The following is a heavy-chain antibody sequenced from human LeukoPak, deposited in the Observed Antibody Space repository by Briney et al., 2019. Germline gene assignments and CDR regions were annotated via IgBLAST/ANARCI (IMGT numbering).Heavy chain of an antibody. D-gene: IGHD1-26*01. CDR1: GFTVSSNY. CDR2: IYSGDIT. Sequence: GGSLRLSCAASGFTVSSNYMSWVRQAPGKGLEWVSVIYSGDITYYADSVKGRFTISRDNSKNTLYLQMNSLRAEDTAVYYCASSGVVGATDDYYYYGMEVWGQGTMVTVSS. V-gene: IGHV3-53*01. CDR3: ASSGVVGATDDYYYYGMEV. J-gene: IGHJ6*02.